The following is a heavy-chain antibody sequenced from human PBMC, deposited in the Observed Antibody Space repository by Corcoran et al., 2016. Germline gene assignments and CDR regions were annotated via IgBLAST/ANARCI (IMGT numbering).Heavy chain of an antibody. Sequence: QLQLQESGPGLVKPSETLSLTCTVSGGSISSSSYYWGWIRQPPGKGLEWIGSIYYSGSTYYTPSLKSRVTISVDTSKNQFSLKLSSVTAADTAVYYCARRRMEYYDFWSGYGHFDYWGQGTLVTVSS. CDR1: GGSISSSSYY. CDR3: ARRRMEYYDFWSGYGHFDY. V-gene: IGHV4-39*01. J-gene: IGHJ4*02. CDR2: IYYSGST. D-gene: IGHD3-3*01.